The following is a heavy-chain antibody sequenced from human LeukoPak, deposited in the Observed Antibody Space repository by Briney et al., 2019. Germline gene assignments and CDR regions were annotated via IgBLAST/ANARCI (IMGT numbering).Heavy chain of an antibody. CDR3: ARDLEQQLVIVYYYYYGMDV. CDR1: GYTFTSYA. V-gene: IGHV7-4-1*02. Sequence: GASVKVSCKASGYTFTSYAMNWVRQAPGQGPGWMGWINTNTGNPTYAQGFTGRFVFSLDTSVSTAYLQISSLKAEDTAVYYCARDLEQQLVIVYYYYYGMDVWGQGTTVTVSS. J-gene: IGHJ6*02. CDR2: INTNTGNP. D-gene: IGHD6-13*01.